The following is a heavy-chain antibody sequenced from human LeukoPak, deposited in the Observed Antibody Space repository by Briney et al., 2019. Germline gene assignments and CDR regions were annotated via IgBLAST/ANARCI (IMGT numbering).Heavy chain of an antibody. CDR1: GFTFSSYW. J-gene: IGHJ5*02. D-gene: IGHD6-13*01. CDR2: ISSGGSTI. CDR3: ARRVRAAAIWFDP. V-gene: IGHV3-48*04. Sequence: GGSLRLSCAASGFTFSSYWMSWVRQAPGKGLEWLSYISSGGSTIYYADSVKGRFTISRDNAKNSLYLQMNSLRAEDTAMYYCARRVRAAAIWFDPWGQGTLVTVSS.